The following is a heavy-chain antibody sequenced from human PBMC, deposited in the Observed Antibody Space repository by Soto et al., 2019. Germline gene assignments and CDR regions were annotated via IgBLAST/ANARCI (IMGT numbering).Heavy chain of an antibody. J-gene: IGHJ4*02. Sequence: GGSLRLSCTASGFTFTYYAFSWVRQAPGKGLEWVSAISANGQGIYYADSVRGRFTISRDNSKNTVFLHMDSLRAEDTAVYYCAKDRDYPRDQFHYWGQGTLVTVSS. D-gene: IGHD2-2*01. V-gene: IGHV3-23*01. CDR2: ISANGQGI. CDR1: GFTFTYYA. CDR3: AKDRDYPRDQFHY.